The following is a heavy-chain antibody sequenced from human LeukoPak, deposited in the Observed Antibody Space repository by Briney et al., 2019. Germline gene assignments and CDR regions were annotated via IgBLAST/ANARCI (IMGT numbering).Heavy chain of an antibody. D-gene: IGHD1-1*01. Sequence: GGSLRLSCVASAFSISDYYMIWIRQAPGKGLEWVANIKQDGSEKYYVVSVRGRFTISRDNAKNSLYLQMNSLRAEDTAVYYCARYWNGGNYDYWGQGTLVTVSS. V-gene: IGHV3-7*04. CDR1: AFSISDYY. CDR2: IKQDGSEK. J-gene: IGHJ4*02. CDR3: ARYWNGGNYDY.